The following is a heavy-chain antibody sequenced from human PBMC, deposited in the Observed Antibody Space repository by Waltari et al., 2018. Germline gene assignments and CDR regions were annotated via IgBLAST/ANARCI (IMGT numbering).Heavy chain of an antibody. Sequence: QVQLVQSGAEVKKPGSSVKVSCKASGGTFSSYAISWVRQAPGQGLEWMGGIIPIRGIANSAQKFQGRVTISADDATSTAYMELSSLRSEDTAVYYCARSFSYCGGDCLPYYFDYLGQGTLVTVSS. CDR1: GGTFSSYA. D-gene: IGHD2-21*01. CDR3: ARSFSYCGGDCLPYYFDY. V-gene: IGHV1-69*04. CDR2: IIPIRGIA. J-gene: IGHJ4*02.